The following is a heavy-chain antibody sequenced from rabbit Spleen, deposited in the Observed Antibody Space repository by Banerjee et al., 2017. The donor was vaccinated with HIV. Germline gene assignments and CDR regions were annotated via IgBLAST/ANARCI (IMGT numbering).Heavy chain of an antibody. CDR2: INTATGKA. CDR1: GFSFSDRDV. D-gene: IGHD1-1*01. Sequence: QEQLVEYGGGLVKPEGSLTLTCKASGFSFSDRDVMCWVRQAPGKGLEWIGCINTATGKAVYANWAKGRFTISSTSSTTVPLQMTSLTAADTASYFCARAYASSISYWGLWGPGTLVTVS. J-gene: IGHJ4*01. V-gene: IGHV1S45*01. CDR3: ARAYASSISYWGL.